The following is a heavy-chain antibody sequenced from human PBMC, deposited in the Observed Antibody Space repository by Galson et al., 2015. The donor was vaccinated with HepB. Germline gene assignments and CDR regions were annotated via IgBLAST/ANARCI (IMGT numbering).Heavy chain of an antibody. CDR1: GFTFSSYA. Sequence: SLRLSCAASGFTFSSYAMSWVRQAPGKGLEWVSAISGSGGSTYYADSVKGRFTISRDNSKNTLYLQMNSLRAEDTAVYYCAKDPGGKRSGSYPAHYFDYWGQGTLVTVSS. CDR2: ISGSGGST. V-gene: IGHV3-23*01. J-gene: IGHJ4*02. D-gene: IGHD1-26*01. CDR3: AKDPGGKRSGSYPAHYFDY.